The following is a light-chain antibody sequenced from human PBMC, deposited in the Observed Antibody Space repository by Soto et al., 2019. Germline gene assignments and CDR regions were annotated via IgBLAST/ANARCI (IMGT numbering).Light chain of an antibody. CDR3: QQFHNWPPIT. Sequence: IHMTQSQSCLSASVGNTGTITCRASQSVNTYLSWYQQKPGKAPKLLINVASTLQGGVPSRFSGSVSGTEFTLAISSLQPEDSAVYYCQQFHNWPPITFGQGTRLEIK. J-gene: IGKJ5*01. V-gene: IGKV1-39*02. CDR2: VAS. CDR1: QSVNTY.